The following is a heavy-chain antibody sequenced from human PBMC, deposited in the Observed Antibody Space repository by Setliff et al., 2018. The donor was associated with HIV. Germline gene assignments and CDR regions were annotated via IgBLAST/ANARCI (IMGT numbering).Heavy chain of an antibody. CDR3: ARGRDGYKPEPFDS. Sequence: ASVKVSCKASGYTFTSYGISWVRQAPGQGLEWMGWISAYNGNTNYAQKLQGRVTMTTDTSSSTAYLDLRSLRSDDTAVYYCARGRDGYKPEPFDSWGQGTLVTVSS. V-gene: IGHV1-18*01. CDR2: ISAYNGNT. D-gene: IGHD5-12*01. CDR1: GYTFTSYG. J-gene: IGHJ4*02.